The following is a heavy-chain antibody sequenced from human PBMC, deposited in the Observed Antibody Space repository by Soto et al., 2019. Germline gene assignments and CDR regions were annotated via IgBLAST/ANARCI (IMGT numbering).Heavy chain of an antibody. J-gene: IGHJ5*02. CDR1: GGSINSGAYY. Sequence: QVQLQESGPGLVKPSQTLSLTCSVSGGSINSGAYYWGWIRQHPGKGLEWIGYISYTGRTYSNPSLQSRVTIALDMSESQFSLKLTSVTAADTXXXXXARVSATGTRWIDPWGQGTLVTVSP. CDR3: ARVSATGTRWIDP. V-gene: IGHV4-31*03. CDR2: ISYTGRT. D-gene: IGHD6-13*01.